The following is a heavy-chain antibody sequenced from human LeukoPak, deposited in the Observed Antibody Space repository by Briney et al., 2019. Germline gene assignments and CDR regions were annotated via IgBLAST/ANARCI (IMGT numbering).Heavy chain of an antibody. D-gene: IGHD3-22*01. CDR1: GGSFSAYY. J-gene: IGHJ4*02. CDR3: ASGRYIYDSTGYYSY. Sequence: SETLSLTCAVYGGSFSAYYWSWIRQSPGKGLEWIGEINHSGSTNYNPSLKSRVTISEDTSKSQFSLKLSSVTAADTAVYYCASGRYIYDSTGYYSYWGQGTLVTVSS. V-gene: IGHV4-34*01. CDR2: INHSGST.